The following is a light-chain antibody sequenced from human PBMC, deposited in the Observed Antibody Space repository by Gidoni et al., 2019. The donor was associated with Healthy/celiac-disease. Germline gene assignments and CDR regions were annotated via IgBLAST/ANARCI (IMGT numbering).Light chain of an antibody. CDR3: QQYGSSPYT. Sequence: EIVLTPSPGTLSLPPGERATLSCRASQSVSSSYLAWYQQKPGQAPRLLIYGASSRATGIPDRFSGSGSGTDFTLTISRLEPEDFAVDDCQQYGSSPYTFGQGTKLEIK. CDR2: GAS. J-gene: IGKJ2*01. V-gene: IGKV3-20*01. CDR1: QSVSSSY.